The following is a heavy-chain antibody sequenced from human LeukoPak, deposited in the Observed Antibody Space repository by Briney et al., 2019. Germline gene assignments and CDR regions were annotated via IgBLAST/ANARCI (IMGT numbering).Heavy chain of an antibody. CDR3: AKETYCSSTSCYSGYYYYGMDV. J-gene: IGHJ6*02. CDR1: GFTFSSYW. D-gene: IGHD2-2*01. Sequence: GGSLRLSCAASGFTFSSYWMHWVRQAPGKGLVWVSHINNDGSSTNYADSVKGRFTISRDNAKNTLYLQMNSLRAEDTAVYYCAKETYCSSTSCYSGYYYYGMDVWGQGTTVTVSS. V-gene: IGHV3-74*01. CDR2: INNDGSST.